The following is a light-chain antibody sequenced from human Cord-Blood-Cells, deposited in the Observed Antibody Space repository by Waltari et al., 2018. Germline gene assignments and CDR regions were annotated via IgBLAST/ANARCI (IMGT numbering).Light chain of an antibody. J-gene: IGLJ2*01. V-gene: IGLV2-23*02. CDR1: GSPVGRSQL. CDR3: CSYAGSSTFVV. Sequence: QYALTQPASVSGSPGQSFTISCTATGSPVGRSQLVSWYQQHPGKAPKLMLYEVSKRPSGVSNRFSGSKSGNTASLTISGLQAEDEADYYCCSYAGSSTFVVFGGGTKLTVL. CDR2: EVS.